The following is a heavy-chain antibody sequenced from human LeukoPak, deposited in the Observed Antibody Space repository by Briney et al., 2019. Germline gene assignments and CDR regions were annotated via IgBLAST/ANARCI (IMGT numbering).Heavy chain of an antibody. Sequence: SVKVSCKASGGTFSSYAISWVRQAPGQGLEWMGRIIPILGIANYAQKFQGRVTITADKSTSTAYMELSSLRSDDTAVYYCARDQDYGDYAYYFDYWGQGTLVTVSS. CDR1: GGTFSSYA. CDR2: IIPILGIA. J-gene: IGHJ4*02. D-gene: IGHD4-17*01. CDR3: ARDQDYGDYAYYFDY. V-gene: IGHV1-69*04.